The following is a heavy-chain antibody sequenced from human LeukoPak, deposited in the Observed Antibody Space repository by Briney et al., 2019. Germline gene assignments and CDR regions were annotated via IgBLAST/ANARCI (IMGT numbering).Heavy chain of an antibody. CDR1: GVTFSSYG. J-gene: IGHJ4*02. D-gene: IGHD1-26*01. Sequence: PGRSLRLSCAASGVTFSSYGMHWVRQAPGKGLEWVAVISYDGSNKYYADSVKGRFTISRDNSKNTLYLQMNSLRAEDTAVYYCAKSEAGAGDYWGPGTLVTVSS. CDR2: ISYDGSNK. CDR3: AKSEAGAGDY. V-gene: IGHV3-30*18.